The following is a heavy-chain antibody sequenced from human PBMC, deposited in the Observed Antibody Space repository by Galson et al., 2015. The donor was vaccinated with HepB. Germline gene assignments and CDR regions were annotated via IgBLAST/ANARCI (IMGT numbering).Heavy chain of an antibody. CDR3: AREVEGYSSGWPDY. V-gene: IGHV3-21*05. D-gene: IGHD6-19*01. CDR1: GFTFSSYA. CDR2: ISSSSSYT. J-gene: IGHJ4*02. Sequence: SLRLSCAASGFTFSSYAMHWVRQAPGKGLEWVSYISSSSSYTNYADSVKGRFTISRDNAKNSLYLQMNSLRAEDTAVYYCAREVEGYSSGWPDYWGQGTLVTVSS.